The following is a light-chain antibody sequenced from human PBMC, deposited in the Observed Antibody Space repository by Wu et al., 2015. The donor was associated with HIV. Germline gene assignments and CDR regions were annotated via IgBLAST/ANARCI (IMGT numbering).Light chain of an antibody. CDR2: AAS. Sequence: EIVLTQSPGTLSLSSGERATLSCRASQSIANKYLAWYQQKPGQAPRLLIYAASSRAIGIPDRFSGSGSGTDFTLTISRLEPEDFAVYFCQQYSTSITFGQGTRLEMK. CDR3: QQYSTSIT. V-gene: IGKV3-20*01. CDR1: QSIANKY. J-gene: IGKJ5*01.